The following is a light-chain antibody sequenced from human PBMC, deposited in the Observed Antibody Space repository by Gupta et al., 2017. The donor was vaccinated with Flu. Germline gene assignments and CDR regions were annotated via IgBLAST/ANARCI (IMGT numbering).Light chain of an antibody. CDR1: SSNFGSNY. V-gene: IGLV1-47*01. CDR3: AAWDDSLSGVV. Sequence: QSVLTQPPSASGTPGQRVPISSLGSSSNFGSNYVYWYQQLPGTAPKLLIYRNNQRPSAVPDRFSGSKSGTSASLAISGLRSEDEADYYCAAWDDSLSGVVFGGGTKLTVL. CDR2: RNN. J-gene: IGLJ2*01.